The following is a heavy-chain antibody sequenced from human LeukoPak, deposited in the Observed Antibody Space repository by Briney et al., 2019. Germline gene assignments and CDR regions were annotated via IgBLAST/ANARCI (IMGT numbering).Heavy chain of an antibody. CDR2: IYHSGST. CDR3: ARTSGGYNPYYFDY. J-gene: IGHJ4*02. Sequence: PSGTLSLTCAVSGGSISSSNWWSWVRQPPGKGLEWIGEIYHSGSTNYNPSLKSRVTISVDTSKNQFSLKLSSVTAADTAVYYCARTSGGYNPYYFDYWGQGTLVTVSS. V-gene: IGHV4-4*02. CDR1: GGSISSSNW. D-gene: IGHD3-10*01.